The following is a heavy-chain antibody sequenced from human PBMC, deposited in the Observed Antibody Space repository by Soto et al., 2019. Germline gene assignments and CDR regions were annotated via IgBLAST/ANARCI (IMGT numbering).Heavy chain of an antibody. CDR2: ISAYNGNT. D-gene: IGHD2-2*01. J-gene: IGHJ6*02. Sequence: QVQLVQSGAEVRKPGASVKVSCKASGYAFTTYGISWVRQAPGQGLEWMGWISAYNGNTKYAQKLQGRVTMTTDTSTTTAYMELRSLRSDDTAVYYCARETIVVGPGGVEFYYYHGMDVWGQGTTVTVSS. V-gene: IGHV1-18*04. CDR3: ARETIVVGPGGVEFYYYHGMDV. CDR1: GYAFTTYG.